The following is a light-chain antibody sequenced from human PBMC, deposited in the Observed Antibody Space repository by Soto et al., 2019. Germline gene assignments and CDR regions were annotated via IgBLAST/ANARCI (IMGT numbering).Light chain of an antibody. V-gene: IGLV1-40*01. J-gene: IGLJ2*01. Sequence: QLVLTQPPSVSGAPGQRVTISCTGSSSNIWAGYDVHWYQQLPGTAPKLLIYGNSNRPSGVPDRFSGSKSGTSASLAITGLQAEDEADYYCQSYDSSLSGFVVFGGGTKVTVL. CDR3: QSYDSSLSGFVV. CDR2: GNS. CDR1: SSNIWAGYD.